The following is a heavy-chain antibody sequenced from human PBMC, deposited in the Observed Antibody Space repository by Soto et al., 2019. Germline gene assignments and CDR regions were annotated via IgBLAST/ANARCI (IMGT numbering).Heavy chain of an antibody. CDR2: ISNDGSNK. CDR3: AANPQDPHFGGDCYIDY. D-gene: IGHD2-21*02. CDR1: GFVFSSYG. Sequence: QVQLVESGGGVVQPGRSLRLSCAASGFVFSSYGMHWVRQAPGKGLEWVAFISNDGSNKYYADSVQGRFTISRDHSKSTLYLQMTSLRAEDTAMYSCAANPQDPHFGGDCYIDYWGQGPLVTVSS. J-gene: IGHJ4*02. V-gene: IGHV3-30*03.